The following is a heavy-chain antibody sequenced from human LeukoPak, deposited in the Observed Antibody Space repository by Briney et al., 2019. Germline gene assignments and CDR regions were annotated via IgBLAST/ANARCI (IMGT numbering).Heavy chain of an antibody. J-gene: IGHJ4*02. CDR3: ASSHGYTDIDY. Sequence: ASVKVSCKASGYIFTNNAMHWVRQAPGQRLEWMGWINAGNGNTKYSQKFQGRVTITRDTSAGTAYMELSSLRSEDTAVYYCASSHGYTDIDYWGQGTLVTVSS. CDR1: GYIFTNNA. CDR2: INAGNGNT. D-gene: IGHD6-13*01. V-gene: IGHV1-3*01.